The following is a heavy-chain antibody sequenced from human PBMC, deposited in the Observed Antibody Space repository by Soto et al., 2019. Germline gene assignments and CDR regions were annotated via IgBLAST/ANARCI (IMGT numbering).Heavy chain of an antibody. Sequence: QLQLQESGPGLVKPSETLSLTCTVSGGSISSSSYYWGWIRQPPGKGLEWIGSIYYSGSTYYNPSLKSRVTIPVDTSKNQFSLKLSSVTAADTAVYYCARYVVVITPLKFDYWGQGTLVTVSS. CDR2: IYYSGST. D-gene: IGHD3-22*01. J-gene: IGHJ4*02. CDR3: ARYVVVITPLKFDY. V-gene: IGHV4-39*01. CDR1: GGSISSSSYY.